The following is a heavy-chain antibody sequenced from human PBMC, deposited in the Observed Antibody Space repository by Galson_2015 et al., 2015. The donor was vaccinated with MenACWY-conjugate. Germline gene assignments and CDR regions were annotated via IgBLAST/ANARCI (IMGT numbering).Heavy chain of an antibody. J-gene: IGHJ4*02. Sequence: SLRLSCAASGFTFRNYAMNWVRQTPGKGLEWVSSVSSSAYTTYYAGSVKGRFTVSRDDSQNTLYLQMNSLRADDTAVYYCARVPRRIYDSSGYYFDSWGQGTLVTVSS. CDR2: VSSSAYTT. CDR1: GFTFRNYA. D-gene: IGHD3-22*01. CDR3: ARVPRRIYDSSGYYFDS. V-gene: IGHV3-23*01.